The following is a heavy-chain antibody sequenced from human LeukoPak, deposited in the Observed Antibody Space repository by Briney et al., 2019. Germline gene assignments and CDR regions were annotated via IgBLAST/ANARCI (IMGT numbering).Heavy chain of an antibody. V-gene: IGHV4-4*02. D-gene: IGHD6-19*01. Sequence: SGTLSLTCTVSGDSINSLDLWSWVRQPPGKGLEWIGEMYLSGTTHSNPSVKSRVTISIDKSKNQFFLNLSSVTAADTAVYYCARGLALDYWGQGTLVTVSS. CDR3: ARGLALDY. J-gene: IGHJ4*02. CDR1: GDSINSLDL. CDR2: MYLSGTT.